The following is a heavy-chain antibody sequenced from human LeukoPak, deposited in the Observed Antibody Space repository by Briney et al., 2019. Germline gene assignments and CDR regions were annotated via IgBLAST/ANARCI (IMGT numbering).Heavy chain of an antibody. CDR3: ARHLRLWQNWFDP. D-gene: IGHD5-18*01. CDR1: GYTFTRYW. V-gene: IGHV5-51*01. J-gene: IGHJ5*02. Sequence: GESLKISCKGSGYTFTRYWIGWVRQMPGKGLEWMGIIYPGDSDTRYSPSFQGQVTISADKSISTAYLQWSSLKASDTAMYYCARHLRLWQNWFDPWGQGTLVTVSS. CDR2: IYPGDSDT.